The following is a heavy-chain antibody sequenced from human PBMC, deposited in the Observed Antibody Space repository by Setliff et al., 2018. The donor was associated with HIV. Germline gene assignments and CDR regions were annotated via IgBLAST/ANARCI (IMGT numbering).Heavy chain of an antibody. V-gene: IGHV3-23*01. D-gene: IGHD3-16*02. J-gene: IGHJ4*02. CDR2: VSGSGGST. Sequence: PGGSLRLSCVASGITFSSYAMSWVRQAPGKGLEWVSAVSGSGGSTYYADSVKGRFTISRDNSKNTLYLQMNSLRAEDTAVYYCRGGVIVIDYWGQGTLVTVSS. CDR3: RGGVIVIDY. CDR1: GITFSSYA.